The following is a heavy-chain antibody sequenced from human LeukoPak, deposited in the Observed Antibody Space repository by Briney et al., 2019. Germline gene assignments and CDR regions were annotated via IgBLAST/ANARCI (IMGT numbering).Heavy chain of an antibody. CDR1: GDSISSYY. CDR2: IYHSGST. D-gene: IGHD6-13*01. V-gene: IGHV4-59*01. J-gene: IGHJ4*02. Sequence: PSETLSLTCTVSGDSISSYYWSWMRQPPGKGLEWIGYIYHSGSTNYNPSLTSRVTISADTSKDQFSLKLASVTAADTAVYYCATVYSSTRYYFNYWGQGTLVTVSS. CDR3: ATVYSSTRYYFNY.